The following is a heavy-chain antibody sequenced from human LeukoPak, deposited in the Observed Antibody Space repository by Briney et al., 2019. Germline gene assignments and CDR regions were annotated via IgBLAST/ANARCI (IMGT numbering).Heavy chain of an antibody. CDR2: ISPSGGST. CDR3: ARGSNGYGDYYGSRGVFDY. Sequence: ASVKVSCKAFGYTFTSNYMHWVRQAPGQGPEWMGVISPSGGSTTYAQKFQGRVTITRNTSISTAYMELSSLRSEDTAVYYCARGSNGYGDYYGSRGVFDYWGQGTLVTVSS. CDR1: GYTFTSNY. D-gene: IGHD4-17*01. J-gene: IGHJ4*02. V-gene: IGHV1-46*01.